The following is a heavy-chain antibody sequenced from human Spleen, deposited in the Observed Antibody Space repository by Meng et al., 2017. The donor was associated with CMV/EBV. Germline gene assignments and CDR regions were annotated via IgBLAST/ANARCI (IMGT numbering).Heavy chain of an antibody. CDR2: INNDDNST. CDR1: GSTFSSYG. V-gene: IGHV3-74*01. D-gene: IGHD3-22*01. CDR3: ARDLRIHYYDSSLGY. J-gene: IGHJ4*02. Sequence: GGSLRLSCAASGSTFSSYGMHWVRQAPGKGLVWVSRINNDDNSTRYADSVKGRFTASRDNAKHTLYLQMNSLRAEETAVHSCARDLRIHYYDSSLGYWGKGTLVTVSS.